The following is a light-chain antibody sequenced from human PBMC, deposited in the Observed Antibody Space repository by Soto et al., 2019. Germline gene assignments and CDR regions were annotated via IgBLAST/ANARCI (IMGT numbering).Light chain of an antibody. V-gene: IGKV3-20*01. CDR1: QSGSGSY. J-gene: IGKJ4*01. CDR2: GAS. CDR3: QQYGNAPLT. Sequence: EIVLTQSPGTLALSPGDRATLSCRASQSGSGSYLAWYQQKPGQAPRLLISGASRRATGVPDRFSGSGSGTDFTLTISSLEPDDFAVYYCQQYGNAPLTFGGGTKGESK.